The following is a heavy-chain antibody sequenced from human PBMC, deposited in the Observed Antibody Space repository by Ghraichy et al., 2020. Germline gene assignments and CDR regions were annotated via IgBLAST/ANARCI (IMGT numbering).Heavy chain of an antibody. CDR1: AFTFSSHW. D-gene: IGHD6-19*01. J-gene: IGHJ4*02. Sequence: ETLSLTCVASAFTFSSHWMHWVRQPPGKGLEWVANIRQDGSEKYYVDSVKGQFTISRDNAKNSLFLQMNSLRAEDTAVYYCATFSSGWWGQGTLVTVSS. V-gene: IGHV3-7*01. CDR3: ATFSSGW. CDR2: IRQDGSEK.